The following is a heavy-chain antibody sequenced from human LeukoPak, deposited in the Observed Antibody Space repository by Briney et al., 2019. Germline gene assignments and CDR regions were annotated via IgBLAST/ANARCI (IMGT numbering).Heavy chain of an antibody. D-gene: IGHD1-26*01. CDR2: IYYSGST. CDR1: GGSISSYY. Sequence: SETLSLTCTVSGGSISSYYWSWIRQPPGKGLEWIGYIYYSGSTNYNPSLKSRVTISVDTSKNQFSLKLSSVTAADTAVYYCARDIRGYSGSYHFDYWGQGTLVTVSS. V-gene: IGHV4-59*01. CDR3: ARDIRGYSGSYHFDY. J-gene: IGHJ4*02.